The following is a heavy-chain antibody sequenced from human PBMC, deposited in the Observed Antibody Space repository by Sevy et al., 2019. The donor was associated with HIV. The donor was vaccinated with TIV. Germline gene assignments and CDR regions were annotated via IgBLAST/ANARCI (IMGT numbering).Heavy chain of an antibody. CDR1: GYTFTGYY. J-gene: IGHJ4*02. V-gene: IGHV1-2*02. D-gene: IGHD2-21*02. Sequence: ASVKVSCKASGYTFTGYYLHWVRQAPGQGLEWMGWINPNSGGTNYAPKFQGRVTMTRDTSISTASMELSRLRSDDTAVYYCTRSAAEAKNFYCGGDCYSDYWGQGTLVTVS. CDR3: TRSAAEAKNFYCGGDCYSDY. CDR2: INPNSGGT.